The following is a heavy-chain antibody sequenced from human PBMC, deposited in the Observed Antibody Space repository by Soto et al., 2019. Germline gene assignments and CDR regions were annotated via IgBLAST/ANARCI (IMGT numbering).Heavy chain of an antibody. Sequence: ASVKVSCKACGYTFTSYYMHWVRQAPGQGLEWMGIINPSGGSTSYAQKFQGRVTMTRDTSTSTVYMELSSLRSEDTAVYYCARERGGGYFDYWGQGTLVTVSS. V-gene: IGHV1-46*01. CDR3: ARERGGGYFDY. CDR1: GYTFTSYY. D-gene: IGHD3-16*01. J-gene: IGHJ4*02. CDR2: INPSGGST.